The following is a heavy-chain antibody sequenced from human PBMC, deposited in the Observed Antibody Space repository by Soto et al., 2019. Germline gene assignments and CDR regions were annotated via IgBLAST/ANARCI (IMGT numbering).Heavy chain of an antibody. V-gene: IGHV4-4*07. CDR2: IYSNGNT. CDR1: GGSISGYF. Sequence: PSETLSLTCTVSGGSISGYFCTWIRQPPGKGLEWIGNIYSNGNTNYNPSLKSRVTMSVDTSKNRFSLKVTSVTAADTAVYYCARGQNLLPDWGQGTLVTVSS. J-gene: IGHJ4*02. CDR3: ARGQNLLPD.